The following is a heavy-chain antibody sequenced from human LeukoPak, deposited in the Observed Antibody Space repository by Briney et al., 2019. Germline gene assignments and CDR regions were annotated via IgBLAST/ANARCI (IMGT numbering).Heavy chain of an antibody. CDR2: ISYDASNK. D-gene: IGHD2-2*01. CDR3: AKERVVPAALFDY. J-gene: IGHJ4*02. CDR1: GFTFSNYA. Sequence: PGRSLRLSCAASGFTFSNYAMHWVRQAPGKGLEWVAVISYDASNKYYADSVKGRFTISRDNSKNTLYLQMNSLRAEDTALYYCAKERVVPAALFDYWGQGTLVTVSS. V-gene: IGHV3-30-3*01.